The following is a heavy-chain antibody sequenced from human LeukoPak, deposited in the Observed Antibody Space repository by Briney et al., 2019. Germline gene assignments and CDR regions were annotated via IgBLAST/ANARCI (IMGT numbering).Heavy chain of an antibody. CDR3: AREFSGYAFDI. CDR2: ISDDGTRK. D-gene: IGHD6-19*01. V-gene: IGHV3-30*04. Sequence: PGGSLRLSCAASGFTFSSYAIHWVRLAPGKGLEWVAVISDDGTRKYYADSVQGRFTISRDNSKNTLYLQMNSLRAEDTAVYYCAREFSGYAFDIWGQGTMVTVSS. CDR1: GFTFSSYA. J-gene: IGHJ3*02.